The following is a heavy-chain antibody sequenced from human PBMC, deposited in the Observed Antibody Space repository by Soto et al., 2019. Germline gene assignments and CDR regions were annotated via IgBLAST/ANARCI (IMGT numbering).Heavy chain of an antibody. CDR1: GFTFSSYA. V-gene: IGHV3-23*01. Sequence: GRSLRLSCAASGFTFSSYAMSWVRQAPGKGLEWVSAISGSGGSTYYADSVKGRFTISRDNSKNTLYLQMNSLRAKDTAVYYCAKKPVLRFLEWLGGDVWGQGTTVTVSS. CDR2: ISGSGGST. D-gene: IGHD3-3*01. J-gene: IGHJ6*02. CDR3: AKKPVLRFLEWLGGDV.